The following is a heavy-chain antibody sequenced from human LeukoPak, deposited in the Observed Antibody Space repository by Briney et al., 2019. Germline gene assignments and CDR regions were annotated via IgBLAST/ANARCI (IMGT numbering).Heavy chain of an antibody. Sequence: GGSLRLSCAASGFTFKNFGLTWVRQAPGKGLEWVSAISGSGGETNYADSVKGRFTISRDNSKNTLCLQMNSLRAEDTALYYCAKGFGATGNYWFDPWGQGTLVTVSS. CDR2: ISGSGGET. J-gene: IGHJ5*02. CDR3: AKGFGATGNYWFDP. V-gene: IGHV3-23*01. D-gene: IGHD6-13*01. CDR1: GFTFKNFG.